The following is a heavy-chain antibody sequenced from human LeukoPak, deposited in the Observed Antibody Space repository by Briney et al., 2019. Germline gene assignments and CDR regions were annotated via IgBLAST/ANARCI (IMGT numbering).Heavy chain of an antibody. CDR2: IKQDGSEK. V-gene: IGHV3-7*01. Sequence: PGGSLRLSCAASGFTFSNYWMSWVRQTPGKGLEWVANIKQDGSEKYYVDSVKGRFTISRDNANNSLYLQMNSLRAEDTAVYYCAKVIDTSIAVASADFDIWGQGTLVTVSS. CDR3: AKVIDTSIAVASADFDI. CDR1: GFTFSNYW. D-gene: IGHD6-19*01. J-gene: IGHJ4*02.